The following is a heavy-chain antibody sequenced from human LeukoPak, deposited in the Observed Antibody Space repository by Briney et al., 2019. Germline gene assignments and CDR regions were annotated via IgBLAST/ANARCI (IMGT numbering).Heavy chain of an antibody. CDR2: IKQDGSEK. Sequence: GGSLRLSCAASGFTFSSYWMSWVRQAPGKGLEWVANIKQDGSEKYYVDSVKGRFTISRDNAKNSLYLQMNSLRAEDTAVYYCARDYGSYWLLPHAFDIWGQGTMVTVS. CDR3: ARDYGSYWLLPHAFDI. V-gene: IGHV3-7*01. J-gene: IGHJ3*02. CDR1: GFTFSSYW. D-gene: IGHD1-26*01.